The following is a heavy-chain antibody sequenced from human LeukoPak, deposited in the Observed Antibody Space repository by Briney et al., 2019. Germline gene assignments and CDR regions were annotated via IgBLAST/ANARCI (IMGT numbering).Heavy chain of an antibody. Sequence: SVKVSCKASGGTFSSYAITWVRQAPGQGLEWMGRIIPILGIATYAQNFQGRVTITADKSTSTAYMELSGLRSEDTAVYYCARDLVVSCSSTSCSVAPSDFWGQRTLVTVSS. V-gene: IGHV1-69*04. CDR3: ARDLVVSCSSTSCSVAPSDF. CDR1: GGTFSSYA. D-gene: IGHD2-2*01. J-gene: IGHJ4*02. CDR2: IIPILGIA.